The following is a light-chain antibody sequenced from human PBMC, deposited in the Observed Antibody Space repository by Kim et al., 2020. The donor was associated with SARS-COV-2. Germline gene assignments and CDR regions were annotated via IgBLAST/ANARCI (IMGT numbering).Light chain of an antibody. Sequence: GQSITISCTGSSSDIGAYNYVSWFQQHPGKAPKLMIYDVTKWPSGISNRFSGSKSGNTASLTISGLQADDEADYYCSSYSSSGAWVFGGGTQLTVL. J-gene: IGLJ3*02. V-gene: IGLV2-14*03. CDR2: DVT. CDR1: SSDIGAYNY. CDR3: SSYSSSGAWV.